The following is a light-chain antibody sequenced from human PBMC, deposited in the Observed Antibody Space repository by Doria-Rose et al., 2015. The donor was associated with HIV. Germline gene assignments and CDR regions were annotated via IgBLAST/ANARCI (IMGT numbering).Light chain of an antibody. CDR1: QSVSSTY. J-gene: IGKJ2*01. CDR2: DTS. CDR3: QHYGSSPRT. Sequence: TLSLSPGERATLSCRASQSVSSTYLAWYQHKPGQSPRLLIYDTSTRATGIPDRFSGSGSGTDFTLTISRLEPEDFAVYYCQHYGSSPRTFGQGTKLEIK. V-gene: IGKV3-20*01.